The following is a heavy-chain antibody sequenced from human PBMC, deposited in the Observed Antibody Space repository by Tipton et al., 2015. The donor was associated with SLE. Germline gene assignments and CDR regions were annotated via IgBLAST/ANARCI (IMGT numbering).Heavy chain of an antibody. V-gene: IGHV4-34*01. CDR1: GGSFSGYY. J-gene: IGHJ4*02. CDR2: INHSGST. Sequence: TLSLTCAVYGGSFSGYYWSWIRQPPGKGPEWIGEINHSGSTNYNPSLKSRVTISVDTSKNQFSLKLSSVTAADTAVYYCARAPPVDYWGQGTLVTVSS. CDR3: ARAPPVDY.